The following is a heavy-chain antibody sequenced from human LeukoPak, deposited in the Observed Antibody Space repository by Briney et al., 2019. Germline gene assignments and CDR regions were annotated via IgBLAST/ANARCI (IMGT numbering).Heavy chain of an antibody. J-gene: IGHJ6*03. CDR3: ARGPFPFDYYYYMDV. V-gene: IGHV1-8*02. CDR2: MNPNSGNT. Sequence: ASVKVSCKASGYTFTSYGISWVRQAPGQGLEWMGWMNPNSGNTGYAQKFQGRVTMTRNTSISTAYMELSSLRSEDTAVYYCARGPFPFDYYYYMDVWGKGTTVTISS. D-gene: IGHD2-21*01. CDR1: GYTFTSYG.